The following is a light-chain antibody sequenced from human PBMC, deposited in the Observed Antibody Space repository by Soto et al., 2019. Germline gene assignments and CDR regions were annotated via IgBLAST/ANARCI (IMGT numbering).Light chain of an antibody. CDR1: SSDVGGYNY. CDR3: SSYASSGTFPYV. Sequence: QSALTQPASVSGSPGQSITISCTGTSSDVGGYNYVSWYQQYPGKAPKLIIYEVSNRPSGVSNRFSGSKSGNTASLTISGLQAEDESDYYCSSYASSGTFPYVFGTGTKVTVL. J-gene: IGLJ1*01. V-gene: IGLV2-14*01. CDR2: EVS.